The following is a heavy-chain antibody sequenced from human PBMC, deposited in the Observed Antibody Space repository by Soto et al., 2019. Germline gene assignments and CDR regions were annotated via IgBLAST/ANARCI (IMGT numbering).Heavy chain of an antibody. CDR2: IYYTGST. J-gene: IGHJ4*02. V-gene: IGHV4-38-2*02. CDR1: GFSTTSGYS. CDR3: ARDWYRDGYNGGYHDY. Sequence: ETLSPTCALSGFSTTSGYSLGEIRHPRGKGLEWIGSIYYTGSTYYNPSLKSRVTISVHTSKNQFSLKVYSVTAADTAVYYCARDWYRDGYNGGYHDYWGQGTQVTVSS. D-gene: IGHD6-25*01.